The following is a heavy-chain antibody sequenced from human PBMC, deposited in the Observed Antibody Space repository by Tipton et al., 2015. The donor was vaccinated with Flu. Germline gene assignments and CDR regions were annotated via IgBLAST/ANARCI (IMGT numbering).Heavy chain of an antibody. Sequence: TLSLTCAVYGGSFSGYYWSWIRQPPGKGLEWIGEINDSGSTSYNPSLKSRVTISVDTSKNQFSLKLSSVTAADTAVYYCARGLYGSGSYQRRYFDSWGQGTLVTVSS. J-gene: IGHJ4*02. V-gene: IGHV4-34*01. CDR1: GGSFSGYY. CDR3: ARGLYGSGSYQRRYFDS. D-gene: IGHD3-10*01. CDR2: INDSGST.